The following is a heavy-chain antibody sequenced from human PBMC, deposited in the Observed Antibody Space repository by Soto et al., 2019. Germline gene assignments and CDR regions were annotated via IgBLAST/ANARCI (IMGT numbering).Heavy chain of an antibody. D-gene: IGHD1-1*01. CDR1: GYTFTGYD. J-gene: IGHJ6*02. V-gene: IGHV1-8*01. CDR3: ARETTSYGMDV. Sequence: QVQLVQSGAEVKKPGASVKVSCKASGYTFTGYDINWVRQATGQGLEWMGWMNPNSGNTGYAQKFQGRVTMTRNTSISTANMGLSSLRSEDTAGYYCARETTSYGMDVWGQGTRVTVSS. CDR2: MNPNSGNT.